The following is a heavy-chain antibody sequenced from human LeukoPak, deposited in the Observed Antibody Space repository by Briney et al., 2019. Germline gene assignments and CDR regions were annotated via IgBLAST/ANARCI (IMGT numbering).Heavy chain of an antibody. CDR1: GLTFSSYA. J-gene: IGHJ6*02. D-gene: IGHD1-26*01. CDR3: ARSGPGAYYYYGMDV. CDR2: MSSNGGST. V-gene: IGHV3-64*01. Sequence: RGSMRLSCAASGLTFSSYAMHWVRHAPGKGLEYVSAMSSNGGSTYYANSVKGRFTISRDNSKNTLYLQMGSLRAEDMAVYYCARSGPGAYYYYGMDVWGQGTTVTVSS.